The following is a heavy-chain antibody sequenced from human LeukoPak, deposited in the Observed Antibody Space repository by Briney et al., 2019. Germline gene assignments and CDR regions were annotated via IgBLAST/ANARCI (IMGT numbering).Heavy chain of an antibody. J-gene: IGHJ4*02. CDR3: ARGGSYYSFDY. Sequence: GGSLRLSCAASGFTFSSYSMNWVRQAPGKGLEWVSYTGSSSSTIYYADSVKGRFTISRDNAKNSLYLQMNSLRAEDTAVYYCARGGSYYSFDYWGQGTLVTVSS. V-gene: IGHV3-48*01. CDR2: TGSSSSTI. CDR1: GFTFSSYS. D-gene: IGHD1-26*01.